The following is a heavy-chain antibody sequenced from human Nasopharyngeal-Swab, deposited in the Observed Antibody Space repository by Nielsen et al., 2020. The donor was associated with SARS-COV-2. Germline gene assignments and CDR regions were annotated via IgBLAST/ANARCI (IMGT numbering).Heavy chain of an antibody. D-gene: IGHD3-22*01. V-gene: IGHV3-7*01. CDR3: ARDLIYYDSSGYDY. CDR2: IKQDGSEK. CDR1: GFTFSSYA. J-gene: IGHJ4*02. Sequence: GGSLRLSCAASGFTFSSYAMSWVRQAPGKGLEWVANIKQDGSEKYYVDSVKGRFTISRDNAKNSLYLQMNSLRAEDTAVYYCARDLIYYDSSGYDYWGQGTLVTVSS.